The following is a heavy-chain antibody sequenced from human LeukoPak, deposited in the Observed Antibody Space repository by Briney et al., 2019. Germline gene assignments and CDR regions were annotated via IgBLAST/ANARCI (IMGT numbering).Heavy chain of an antibody. CDR3: ARDLGTIFGEVD. Sequence: SVKVSCKASGYTFTNYGISWVRQAPGQGLEWMGWIIPAIGPPKYSQRFQDRVTITADKSTNTAYMELSSLRSEDTAVYYCARDLGTIFGEVDWGQGTLVTVSS. CDR1: GYTFTNYG. V-gene: IGHV1-69*06. J-gene: IGHJ4*02. CDR2: IIPAIGPP. D-gene: IGHD3-3*01.